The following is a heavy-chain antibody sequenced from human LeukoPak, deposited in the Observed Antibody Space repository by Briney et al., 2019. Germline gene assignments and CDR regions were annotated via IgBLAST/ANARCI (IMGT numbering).Heavy chain of an antibody. CDR1: GFNFGDYV. V-gene: IGHV3-49*04. J-gene: IGHJ4*02. Sequence: SGGSLRLSCTASGFNFGDYVMSWVRQGPGKGLEWIGLIRSKANGGTSEYAASVKGRFTISRDDFKSIAYLQMDSLKTEDTAVFSCVRDFRVKGGARGGEAIDYWGQGTLVTVSS. D-gene: IGHD3-16*01. CDR2: IRSKANGGTS. CDR3: VRDFRVKGGARGGEAIDY.